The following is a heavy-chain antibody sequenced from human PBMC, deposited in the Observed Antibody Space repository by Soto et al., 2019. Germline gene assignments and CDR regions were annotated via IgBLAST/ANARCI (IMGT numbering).Heavy chain of an antibody. Sequence: QVQLQESGPGLVKPSQTLSLTCTVSGGSISSGGYYWSWIRQHPGKGLEWIGYIYYSGSTYYNPSLKSRVTISVDTSKNQFSLKLSSVTAADTAVYYCARGVIPSLDYGAPLGYFDYWGQGTLVTVSS. CDR3: ARGVIPSLDYGAPLGYFDY. V-gene: IGHV4-31*03. D-gene: IGHD4-17*01. CDR2: IYYSGST. CDR1: GGSISSGGYY. J-gene: IGHJ4*02.